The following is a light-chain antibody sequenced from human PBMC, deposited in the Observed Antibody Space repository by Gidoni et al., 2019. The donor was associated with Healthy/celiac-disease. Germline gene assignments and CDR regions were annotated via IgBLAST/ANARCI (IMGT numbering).Light chain of an antibody. J-gene: IGKJ4*01. CDR3: QQSSNWLT. CDR2: DAS. V-gene: IGKV3-11*01. CDR1: QSVSSY. Sequence: MVSPQSPATLSLSPGETASPSCRVSQSVSSYLAWYQQQPGQAPRLLIYDASNTATGIPARFSGSGCGTDFTLTISRLEHEDFAVYYCQQSSNWLTFGGGTKVEIK.